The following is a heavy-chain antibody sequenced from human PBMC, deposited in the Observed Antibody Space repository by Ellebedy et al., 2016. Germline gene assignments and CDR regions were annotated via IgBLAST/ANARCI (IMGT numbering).Heavy chain of an antibody. V-gene: IGHV3-23*01. CDR2: ISGSGGST. CDR3: AKERGLSYYDSSGFDY. Sequence: GESLKISXAASGFTFSSYAMSWVRQAPGKGLEWVSAISGSGGSTYYADSVKGRFTISRDNSKNTLYLQMNSLRAEDTAVYYCAKERGLSYYDSSGFDYWGQGTLVTVSS. J-gene: IGHJ4*02. CDR1: GFTFSSYA. D-gene: IGHD3-22*01.